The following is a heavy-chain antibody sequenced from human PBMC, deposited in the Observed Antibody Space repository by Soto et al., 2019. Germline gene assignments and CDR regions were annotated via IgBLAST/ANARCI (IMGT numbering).Heavy chain of an antibody. D-gene: IGHD3-3*01. CDR1: GFTFSSYA. J-gene: IGHJ6*02. Sequence: GSLIPSCSDAGFTFSSYAMQWVRQAPGRGLEWVAVISYYGSNNYDADSLKGRCTISRDNSKNTLYLQMNSRRAEDTAVYCWARVGVVKVYYYGIDAWGQGTTVTVSS. V-gene: IGHV3-30-3*01. CDR2: ISYYGSNN. CDR3: ARVGVVKVYYYGIDA.